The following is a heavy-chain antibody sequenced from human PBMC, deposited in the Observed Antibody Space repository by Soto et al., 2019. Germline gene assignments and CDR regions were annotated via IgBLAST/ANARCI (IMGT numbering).Heavy chain of an antibody. D-gene: IGHD6-6*01. CDR2: INPNSGGT. CDR3: ARETGDSSSSGRAFDI. CDR1: GYTFTGYY. J-gene: IGHJ3*02. V-gene: IGHV1-2*04. Sequence: GASVKVSCKASGYTFTGYYMHWVRQAPGQGLEWMGWINPNSGGTNYAQKFQGWVTMTKDTTATKAYMELRRLRSDDTAVYYCARETGDSSSSGRAFDIWGQGTRVTVSS.